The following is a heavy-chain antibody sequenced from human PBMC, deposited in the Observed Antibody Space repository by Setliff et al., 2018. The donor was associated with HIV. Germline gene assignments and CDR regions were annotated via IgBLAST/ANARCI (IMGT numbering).Heavy chain of an antibody. Sequence: GASVKVSCKPSGYTFATYDINWVRQAAGQGLVWMGWMNPYSGNSGYAQRFHGRLTMTRDTSRGTAHMELRSLRSDDTAVYYCARVPQARRGYNYGTLVELWGQGTLVTVSS. CDR3: ARVPQARRGYNYGTLVEL. D-gene: IGHD5-18*01. CDR2: MNPYSGNS. CDR1: GYTFATYD. V-gene: IGHV1-8*02. J-gene: IGHJ4*02.